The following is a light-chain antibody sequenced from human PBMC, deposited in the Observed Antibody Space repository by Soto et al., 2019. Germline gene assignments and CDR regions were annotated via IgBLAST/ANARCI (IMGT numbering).Light chain of an antibody. V-gene: IGLV2-14*01. CDR2: DVS. CDR1: SSDVGGYNY. Sequence: QSVLTQPASVSGSPGQSITISCTGTSSDVGGYNYVSWYQQYPGKAPKIMIFDVSDRPSGVFNRFSGSKSGNTASLTISGLQAEDEADYYCGSYTSSSTVVLGGGTKLTVL. J-gene: IGLJ2*01. CDR3: GSYTSSSTVV.